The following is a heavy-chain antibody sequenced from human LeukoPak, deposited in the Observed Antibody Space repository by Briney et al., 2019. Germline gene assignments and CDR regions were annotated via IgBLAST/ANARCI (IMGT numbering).Heavy chain of an antibody. CDR3: TREYCSSTSCYNY. D-gene: IGHD2-2*02. CDR2: IRSKANSYAT. Sequence: GGSLRLSCAVSGFTFSDHHMDWVRQAPGKGLEWVGRIRSKANSYATAYAASVKGRFTISRDDSKNTAYLQMNSLKTEDTAVYHCTREYCSSTSCYNYWGQGTLVTVSS. CDR1: GFTFSDHH. V-gene: IGHV3-73*01. J-gene: IGHJ4*02.